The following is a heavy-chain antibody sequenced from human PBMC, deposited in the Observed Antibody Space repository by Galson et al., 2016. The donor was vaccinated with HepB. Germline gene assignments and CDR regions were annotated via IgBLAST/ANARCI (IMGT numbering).Heavy chain of an antibody. CDR3: AREGCYDFWSGYSFRVWSLDY. CDR2: IWYDGSDK. V-gene: IGHV3-33*01. J-gene: IGHJ4*02. CDR1: GFTFSSYG. Sequence: SLRLSCAASGFTFSSYGMHWVRQAPGKGLEWVAVIWYDGSDKYYADSVKGRFTISRDNSKDTLYLQMSSLRAEDTAVYYWAREGCYDFWSGYSFRVWSLDYWGQGTLVTVSS. D-gene: IGHD3-3*01.